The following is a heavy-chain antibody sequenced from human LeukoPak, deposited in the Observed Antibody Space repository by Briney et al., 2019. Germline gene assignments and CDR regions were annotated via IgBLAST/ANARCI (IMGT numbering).Heavy chain of an antibody. V-gene: IGHV3-23*01. CDR3: TKDPTVTIAFDI. CDR2: ISGSGGSI. Sequence: GRSPCLSCAASGFNFSSYAISWPRQAPGKGLEWVSAISGSGGSIYYEHSVKGGFTICRDNSKNSLYQQMNSLRAKNTAVYYCTKDPTVTIAFDIWGQGTMVTVSS. J-gene: IGHJ3*02. D-gene: IGHD4-11*01. CDR1: GFNFSSYA.